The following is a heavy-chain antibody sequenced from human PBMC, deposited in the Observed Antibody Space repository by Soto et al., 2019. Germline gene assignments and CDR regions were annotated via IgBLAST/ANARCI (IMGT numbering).Heavy chain of an antibody. Sequence: QVQLQESGPGLVKPSETLSLTCTVSGASISSYYWSWIRQPPGKGLEWIGHISYSGSTNYNPSLKSRVTISGDTSKNQFSLQVRSVIAADTAVYYCAKSTSDYSTSWFGPWGQGTLVTVSS. J-gene: IGHJ5*02. CDR3: AKSTSDYSTSWFGP. CDR2: ISYSGST. CDR1: GASISSYY. D-gene: IGHD4-4*01. V-gene: IGHV4-59*01.